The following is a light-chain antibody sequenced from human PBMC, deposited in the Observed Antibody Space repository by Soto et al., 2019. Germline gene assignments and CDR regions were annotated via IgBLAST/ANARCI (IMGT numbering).Light chain of an antibody. V-gene: IGKV4-1*01. CDR1: QSVLYSSNNKNY. Sequence: DIVMTQSPDSLAVSLGESATINCKSSQSVLYSSNNKNYLAWYQQKPGQPPKLLIYWASTRESGVPDRFSGRGSGTDFTLTISSLQAEDVAIYYCQQYYRPWTFGQGTKVEIK. CDR3: QQYYRPWT. J-gene: IGKJ1*01. CDR2: WAS.